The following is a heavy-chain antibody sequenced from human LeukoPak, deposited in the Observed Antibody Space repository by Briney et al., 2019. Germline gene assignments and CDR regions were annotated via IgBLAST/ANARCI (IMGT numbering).Heavy chain of an antibody. D-gene: IGHD2-15*01. J-gene: IGHJ4*02. Sequence: ASVKVTCKASGYTFTSYYMHWVRQAPGQGLEWMGIINPSGGSTSYAQKFQGRVTITADESTSTAYMELSSLRSEDTAVYYCARSRYCSGGSCLFFDYWGQGTLVTVSS. CDR1: GYTFTSYY. V-gene: IGHV1-46*01. CDR3: ARSRYCSGGSCLFFDY. CDR2: INPSGGST.